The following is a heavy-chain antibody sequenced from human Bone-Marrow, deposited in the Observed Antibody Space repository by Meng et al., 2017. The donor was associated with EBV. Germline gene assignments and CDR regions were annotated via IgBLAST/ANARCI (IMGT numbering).Heavy chain of an antibody. J-gene: IGHJ4*02. CDR1: GFSLSTSGVG. CDR3: AHRRDYSYFDY. V-gene: IGHV2-5*02. Sequence: QITLKESGPTLVKPTQTLTQTCTFSGFSLSTSGVGVGWIRQPPGEALEWLAVIYWDDDKRYSPSLKSRLTITKDTSKQQVVLTMTNMDPVDTATYYCAHRRDYSYFDYWGQGTLVTVSS. CDR2: IYWDDDK. D-gene: IGHD2-21*01.